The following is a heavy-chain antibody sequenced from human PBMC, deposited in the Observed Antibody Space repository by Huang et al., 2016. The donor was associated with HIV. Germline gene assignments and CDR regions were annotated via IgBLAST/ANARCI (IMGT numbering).Heavy chain of an antibody. J-gene: IGHJ3*02. Sequence: EVQLVESGGGLVKPGGSVRLSCAASGFTFSNAWIGGFRQAPGKGLEGGGRIKSKTDGGTTDYAAPVKGRFTISRDDSKNTLYLQMNSLKTEDTAVYYCTTESESSGWTMDHDAFDIWGQGTMVTVSS. CDR3: TTESESSGWTMDHDAFDI. D-gene: IGHD6-19*01. CDR2: IKSKTDGGTT. CDR1: GFTFSNAW. V-gene: IGHV3-15*01.